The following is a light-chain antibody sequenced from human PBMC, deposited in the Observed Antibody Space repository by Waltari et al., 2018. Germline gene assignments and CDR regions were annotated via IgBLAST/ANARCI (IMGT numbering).Light chain of an antibody. Sequence: QSALTQPPSASGSPGQSVTISCTGTSSAVGFYNYVSWYQQHPGKAPKLMIYEVNTRPSGVPDRFSGSKSGNTASLTVSGLQAEDEGDYYCSSYAGSNNLVFGGGTKLTVL. J-gene: IGLJ2*01. CDR3: SSYAGSNNLV. V-gene: IGLV2-8*01. CDR2: EVN. CDR1: SSAVGFYNY.